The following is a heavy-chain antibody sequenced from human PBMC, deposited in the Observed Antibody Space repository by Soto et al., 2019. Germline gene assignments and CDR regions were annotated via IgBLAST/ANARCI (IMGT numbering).Heavy chain of an antibody. J-gene: IGHJ4*02. CDR1: GASLSGYY. V-gene: IGHV4-34*01. CDR2: INDSGST. CDR3: AKHLGFCGGDGCYRGFDC. D-gene: IGHD2-21*01. Sequence: QVQLQQWGAGLLKPSETLSLTCGVSGASLSGYYRSWIRQPPGKGLEWIGEINDSGSTSYNPSLKGRVTISVDTSKNQFSLRLSFGTAGDTAVYYGAKHLGFCGGDGCYRGFDCWGQGTLVTVSS.